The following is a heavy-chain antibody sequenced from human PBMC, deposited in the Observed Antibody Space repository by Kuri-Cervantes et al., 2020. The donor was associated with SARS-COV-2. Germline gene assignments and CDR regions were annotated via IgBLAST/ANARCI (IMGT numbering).Heavy chain of an antibody. J-gene: IGHJ6*02. Sequence: SETLSLTCAVSGGSIRSSNWWSWVRQPPGKGLEWIGEIYRSESTNYNPSLKSRVTISVDMSKNQFSLKLSSVTAADTAVYYCARGVGAAVAGTLITIYYYYGMDVWGQRTTVTVSS. D-gene: IGHD6-19*01. V-gene: IGHV4-4*02. CDR1: GGSIRSSNW. CDR2: IYRSEST. CDR3: ARGVGAAVAGTLITIYYYYGMDV.